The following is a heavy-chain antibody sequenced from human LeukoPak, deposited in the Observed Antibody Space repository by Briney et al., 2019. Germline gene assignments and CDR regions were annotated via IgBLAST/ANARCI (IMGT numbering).Heavy chain of an antibody. V-gene: IGHV4-34*01. CDR1: GGSFSGYY. J-gene: IGHJ4*02. CDR3: ARALIAAAGPRLLDY. Sequence: SETLSLTCAVYGGSFSGYYWSWICQPPGKGLEWIGEINHSGSTNYNPSLKSRVTISVDTSKNQFSLKLSSVTAADTAVYYCARALIAAAGPRLLDYWGQGTLVTVSS. CDR2: INHSGST. D-gene: IGHD6-13*01.